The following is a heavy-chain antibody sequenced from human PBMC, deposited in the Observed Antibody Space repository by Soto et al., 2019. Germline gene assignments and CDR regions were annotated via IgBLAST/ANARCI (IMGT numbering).Heavy chain of an antibody. J-gene: IGHJ4*02. Sequence: EVQLVESGGGLVEPGGSIRLSCVASGFTFTKAYMTWVRQAPGKGLEWVGRIKGSHAGGTTDYATSVKGRFTISRDDSKNTLYLQMNSLKSEDTSVYYCATEGGYPGRNLYGADWGEGNLVTVSS. D-gene: IGHD3-16*01. V-gene: IGHV3-15*01. CDR3: ATEGGYPGRNLYGAD. CDR2: IKGSHAGGTT. CDR1: GFTFTKAY.